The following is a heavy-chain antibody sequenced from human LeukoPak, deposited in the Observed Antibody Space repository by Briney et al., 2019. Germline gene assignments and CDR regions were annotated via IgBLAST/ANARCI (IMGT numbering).Heavy chain of an antibody. CDR1: GGSISTYY. CDR3: ARDGGGYYYYYMDV. J-gene: IGHJ6*03. CDR2: IYSSGST. Sequence: SETLSLTCTVSGGSISTYYWSWIRQPAGKGLEWIGRIYSSGSTNYNPSLKSRVTMSLDASKNQFSPKLISVTAADTAVYYCARDGGGYYYYYMDVWGKGTTVTVSS. V-gene: IGHV4-4*07. D-gene: IGHD3-3*01.